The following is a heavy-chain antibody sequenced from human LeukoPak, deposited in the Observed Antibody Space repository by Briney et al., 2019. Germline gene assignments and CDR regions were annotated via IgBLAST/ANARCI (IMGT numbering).Heavy chain of an antibody. CDR1: GFTFSSYG. CDR3: AKDPTSNYYDFWSGYYEDY. J-gene: IGHJ4*02. Sequence: PGGSLRLSCAASGFTFSSYGMHWVRQAPGKGLEWVAFIRYDGSNKYYADSVKGRFTISRDNSKNTLYLQMNSLRAEDTAVYYCAKDPTSNYYDFWSGYYEDYWGREPWSPSPQ. D-gene: IGHD3-3*01. V-gene: IGHV3-30*02. CDR2: IRYDGSNK.